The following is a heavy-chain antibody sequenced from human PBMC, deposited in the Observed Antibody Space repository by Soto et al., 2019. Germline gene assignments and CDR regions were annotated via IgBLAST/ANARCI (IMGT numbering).Heavy chain of an antibody. Sequence: GSLRLSCAASGFTVSSNYMSWVRQAPGKGLEWVSVIYSGGSTYYADSVKGRFTISRDNSKNTLYLQMNSLRAEDTAVYYCAREAYGDYYYYGMDVWGQGTTVTVSS. V-gene: IGHV3-53*01. D-gene: IGHD4-17*01. CDR2: IYSGGST. CDR3: AREAYGDYYYYGMDV. J-gene: IGHJ6*02. CDR1: GFTVSSNY.